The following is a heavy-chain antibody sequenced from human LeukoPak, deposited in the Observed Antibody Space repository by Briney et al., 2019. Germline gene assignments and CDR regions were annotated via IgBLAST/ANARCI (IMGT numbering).Heavy chain of an antibody. J-gene: IGHJ4*02. CDR1: GGSISSYY. V-gene: IGHV4-59*08. D-gene: IGHD6-13*01. CDR3: ARVEGSSWYTVY. CDR2: IYYSGST. Sequence: SETLSLTCTVSGGSISSYYWSWIRQPPGKGLEWIGYIYYSGSTNYNPSLKSRVTISVDTSKNQFSLKLSSVTAADTAVYYCARVEGSSWYTVYWGQGTLVTVSS.